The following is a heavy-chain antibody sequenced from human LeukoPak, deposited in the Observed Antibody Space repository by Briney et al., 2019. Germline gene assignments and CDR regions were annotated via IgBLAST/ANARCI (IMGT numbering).Heavy chain of an antibody. CDR1: GGSIGSSSYY. CDR3: ARRVGFYGSGSLNYFDP. CDR2: VFRTGGT. Sequence: PSETLSLTCSVSGGSIGSSSYYWGWIRQPPGKGLEWIGSVFRTGGTYYSASLKSRVSISVDTSKNHIALKVTSVTAADTAVYFCARRVGFYGSGSLNYFDPWGQGILVSVSS. D-gene: IGHD3-10*01. J-gene: IGHJ5*01. V-gene: IGHV4-39*02.